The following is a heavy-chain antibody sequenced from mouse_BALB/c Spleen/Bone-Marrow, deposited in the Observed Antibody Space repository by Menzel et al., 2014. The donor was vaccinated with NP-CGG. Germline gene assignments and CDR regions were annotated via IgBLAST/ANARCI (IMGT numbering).Heavy chain of an antibody. V-gene: IGHV1-12*01. CDR2: IYPGNGDT. CDR1: GYTFTSYN. CDR3: ARGYNYVMDY. Sequence: SGAELVKPGASVKMSCKASGYTFTSYNMHWVKQTPGQGLEWIGSIYPGNGDTSNNQKFKGKATLTADKSSSTAFMQLSSLTSEDSAVYYYARGYNYVMDYWGQGSSVTVSS. D-gene: IGHD3-1*01. J-gene: IGHJ4*01.